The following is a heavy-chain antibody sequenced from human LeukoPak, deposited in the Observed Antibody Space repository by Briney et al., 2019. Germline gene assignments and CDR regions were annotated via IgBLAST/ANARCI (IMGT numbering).Heavy chain of an antibody. D-gene: IGHD7-27*01. CDR3: ARAREGTGSYYYYYMDV. CDR2: IFYNGNT. Sequence: SETLSLTCTVSGGSISSSSYYWAWIRQPPGKGLEWIGSIFYNGNTYYNPPLKSRVTISIDTSNNHFSLRLTSVTAADTAVYYCARAREGTGSYYYYYMDVWGKGTTVTVS. V-gene: IGHV4-39*07. J-gene: IGHJ6*03. CDR1: GGSISSSSYY.